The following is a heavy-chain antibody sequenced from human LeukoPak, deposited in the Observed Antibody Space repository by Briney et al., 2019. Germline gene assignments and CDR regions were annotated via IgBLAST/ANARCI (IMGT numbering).Heavy chain of an antibody. CDR3: ARTLLGYCSSTSCYNFDY. D-gene: IGHD2-2*02. Sequence: PSQTLSLTCTVSGGSISSGDYYWSWIRQPPGKGLEWFGYIYYSGSTYYNPSLKSRVTISVDTSKNQFSLKLSSVAAADTAVYYCARTLLGYCSSTSCYNFDYWGQGTLVTVSP. CDR2: IYYSGST. CDR1: GGSISSGDYY. J-gene: IGHJ4*02. V-gene: IGHV4-30-4*08.